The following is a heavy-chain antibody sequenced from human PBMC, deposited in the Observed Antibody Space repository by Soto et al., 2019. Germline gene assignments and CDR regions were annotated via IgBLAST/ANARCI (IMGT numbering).Heavy chain of an antibody. D-gene: IGHD2-2*01. CDR2: IHHSGNT. V-gene: IGHV4-34*01. Sequence: SETLSLTXAVYVGSFSGYYWSWLRQPPGKGLEWIGEIHHSGNTNYNPSLKSRVTISVDTSKNQFSLKLTSVTAADTAVYFCARGSAMMVAVERYAPDKDYLDYWGQGSLVTVSS. CDR1: VGSFSGYY. J-gene: IGHJ4*02. CDR3: ARGSAMMVAVERYAPDKDYLDY.